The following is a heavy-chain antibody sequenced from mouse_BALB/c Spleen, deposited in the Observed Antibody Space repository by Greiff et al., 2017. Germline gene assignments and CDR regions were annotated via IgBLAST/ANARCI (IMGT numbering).Heavy chain of an antibody. Sequence: VQLQQSGPELVKPGASVRISCKASGYTFTSYYIHWVKQRPGQGLEWIGWIYPGNVNTKYNEKFKGKATLTADKSSSTAYMQLSSLTSEDSAVYFCASTVVAPYALDYWGQGTSVTVSS. V-gene: IGHV1S56*01. CDR3: ASTVVAPYALDY. D-gene: IGHD1-1*01. CDR2: IYPGNVNT. J-gene: IGHJ4*01. CDR1: GYTFTSYY.